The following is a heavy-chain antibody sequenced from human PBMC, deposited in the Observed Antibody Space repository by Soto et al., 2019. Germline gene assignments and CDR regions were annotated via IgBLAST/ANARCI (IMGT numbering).Heavy chain of an antibody. J-gene: IGHJ5*02. CDR1: GFTFSSYG. V-gene: IGHV3-33*01. D-gene: IGHD6-13*01. Sequence: QVQLVESGGGVVQPGRSLRLSCAASGFTFSSYGMHWVRQAPGKGLEWVAVIWYDGSNKYYADSVKGRFTISRDNSKNTLYLQMNSLRAEDTAVYYCARDFGSSWYWFHPWGQGTLVTVSS. CDR3: ARDFGSSWYWFHP. CDR2: IWYDGSNK.